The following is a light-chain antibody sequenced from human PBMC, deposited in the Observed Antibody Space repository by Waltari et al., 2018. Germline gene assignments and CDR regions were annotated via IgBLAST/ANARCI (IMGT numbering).Light chain of an antibody. J-gene: IGKJ1*01. V-gene: IGKV3-20*01. Sequence: EIVLTQSPGTLSLSPGERVTLSCRASQSVSRALAWYQQKHGQAPRLLMYGASSRATGISDRFSGSGSGTDFSLTISRLDPEDFAVYYCQHYVRLPATFGQGTKVEIK. CDR2: GAS. CDR3: QHYVRLPAT. CDR1: QSVSRA.